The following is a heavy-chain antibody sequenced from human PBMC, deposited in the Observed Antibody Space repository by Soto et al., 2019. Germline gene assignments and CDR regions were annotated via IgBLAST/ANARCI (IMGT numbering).Heavy chain of an antibody. Sequence: SVKVSCKASGVTFTSETISWVRQAPGQGLEWMGGIIPLFGAANYAQKFQGRVTITADESTSTVYMELSSLRSDDMAVYYCATELGENPASPFDSWGQGTLVTVSS. V-gene: IGHV1-69*13. CDR3: ATELGENPASPFDS. CDR2: IIPLFGAA. D-gene: IGHD2-21*01. CDR1: GVTFTSET. J-gene: IGHJ4*02.